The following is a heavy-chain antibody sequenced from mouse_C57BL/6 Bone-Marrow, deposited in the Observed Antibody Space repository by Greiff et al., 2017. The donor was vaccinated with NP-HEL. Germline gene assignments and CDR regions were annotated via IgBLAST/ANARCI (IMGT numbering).Heavy chain of an antibody. CDR2: INPNNGGT. CDR3: ARRRGIYYDYDDGYFDV. D-gene: IGHD2-4*01. J-gene: IGHJ1*03. CDR1: GYTFTDYY. Sequence: EVQLQQSGPELVKPGASVKISCKASGYTFTDYYMNWVKQSHGKSLEWIGDINPNNGGTSYNQKFKGKATLTVDKSSSTAYMELRSLTSEDSAVYYCARRRGIYYDYDDGYFDVWGTGTTVTVSS. V-gene: IGHV1-26*01.